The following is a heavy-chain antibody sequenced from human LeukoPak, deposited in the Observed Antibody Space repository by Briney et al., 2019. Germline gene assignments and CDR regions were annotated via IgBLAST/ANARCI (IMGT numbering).Heavy chain of an antibody. CDR1: GFTVSSNY. CDR2: IYSGGST. V-gene: IGHV3-66*04. D-gene: IGHD3-10*01. J-gene: IGHJ3*02. Sequence: PGGSLRLSCAASGFTVSSNYMSWVRQAPGKGLEWVSVIYSGGSTYYTDSVKGRFTISRDNSKNTLYLQMNSLRAEDTAVYYCARHPPSVTLIRGVFDIWGHGTMVTVSS. CDR3: ARHPPSVTLIRGVFDI.